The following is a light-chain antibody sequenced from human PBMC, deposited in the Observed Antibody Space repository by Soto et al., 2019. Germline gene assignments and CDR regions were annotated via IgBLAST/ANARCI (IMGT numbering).Light chain of an antibody. CDR2: DAS. J-gene: IGKJ2*01. Sequence: EIVLTQSPATLSLSPGERATLSCRASQSVSSYLAWYQQKPGQAPRLLIYDASNRATGIPARFSGSGSGTDFTLTISSLEPEDFAVYYCQQRSNWPPWNFGQGTKLEIK. CDR1: QSVSSY. V-gene: IGKV3-11*01. CDR3: QQRSNWPPWN.